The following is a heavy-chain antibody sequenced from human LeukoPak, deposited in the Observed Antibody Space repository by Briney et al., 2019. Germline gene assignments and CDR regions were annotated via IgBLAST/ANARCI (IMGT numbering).Heavy chain of an antibody. V-gene: IGHV3-23*01. D-gene: IGHD3-22*01. Sequence: GGSLRLSCSASGFIFNNYGLMWVRQAPGKGLEWVSAISNDGGGTTYADFVKGRFAISRDNSKNTLSLQMNSLRPEDTALYYCAKGNSGYFADLWGQGTVVTVSS. CDR1: GFIFNNYG. CDR3: AKGNSGYFADL. CDR2: ISNDGGGT. J-gene: IGHJ5*02.